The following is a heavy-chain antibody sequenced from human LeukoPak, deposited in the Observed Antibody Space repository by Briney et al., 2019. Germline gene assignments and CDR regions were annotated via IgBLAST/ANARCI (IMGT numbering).Heavy chain of an antibody. CDR3: ARDPLYYDILTGYSH. Sequence: PSQTLSLTCTVSGGSISGGSYYWSWIRQPAGKGLEWIGRIYTSGSTNYNPSLKSRVTISVDTSKNQFSLKLSSVTAADTAVYYCARDPLYYDILTGYSHWGQGTLVTVSS. J-gene: IGHJ4*02. D-gene: IGHD3-9*01. CDR2: IYTSGST. V-gene: IGHV4-61*02. CDR1: GGSISGGSYY.